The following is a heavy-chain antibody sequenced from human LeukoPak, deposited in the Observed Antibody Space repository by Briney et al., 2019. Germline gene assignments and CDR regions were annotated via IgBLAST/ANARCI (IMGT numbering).Heavy chain of an antibody. V-gene: IGHV3-23*01. CDR1: GFTFSSYA. CDR2: ISGSGGST. J-gene: IGHJ4*02. CDR3: AKRGLPHGFYFDY. Sequence: LPGGSLRLSCAASGFTFSSYAMSWVRQAPGRGLEWVSAISGSGGSTYYADSVKGRFTISRDNSKNTLYLQMNSLRAKDTAVYYCAKRGLPHGFYFDYWGQGTLVTVSS. D-gene: IGHD4-11*01.